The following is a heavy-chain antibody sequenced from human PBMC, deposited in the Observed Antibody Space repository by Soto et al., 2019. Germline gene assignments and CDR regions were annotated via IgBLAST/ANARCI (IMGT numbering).Heavy chain of an antibody. J-gene: IGHJ4*02. CDR1: GGSISSGDYY. D-gene: IGHD2-21*02. CDR3: ARNRVTQSDY. V-gene: IGHV4-30-4*01. Sequence: QVQLQESGPGLVKPSQTLSLTCTVSGGSISSGDYYWSWIRQPPGKGLEWIGYIFYSGSTYYNPSLXSXVXIXXDPSKNQFSLKLSSVTAADTAVYYCARNRVTQSDYWGQGTLVTVSS. CDR2: IFYSGST.